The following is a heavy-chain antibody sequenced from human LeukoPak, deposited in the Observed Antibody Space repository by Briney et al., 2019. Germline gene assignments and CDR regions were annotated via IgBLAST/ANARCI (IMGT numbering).Heavy chain of an antibody. CDR3: AKGIVGATRKINFFDY. J-gene: IGHJ4*02. Sequence: GGSLRLSCAAYGFTFSSYAMSWVRQAPGKGLEWVSAISGSGGSTYYADSVKGRFTISRDNSKNALYLQVNSLRAEDTAVYYCAKGIVGATRKINFFDYWGQGTLVTVSS. CDR1: GFTFSSYA. V-gene: IGHV3-23*01. D-gene: IGHD1-26*01. CDR2: ISGSGGST.